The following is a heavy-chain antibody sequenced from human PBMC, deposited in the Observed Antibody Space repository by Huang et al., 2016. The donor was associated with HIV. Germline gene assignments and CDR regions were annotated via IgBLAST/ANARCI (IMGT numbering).Heavy chain of an antibody. CDR1: GGSFSVYY. CDR3: ARGGYRYSYGYFSSTWPIDY. J-gene: IGHJ4*02. D-gene: IGHD5-18*01. Sequence: QVQLQQWGAGLLKPSETLSLTCAVYGGSFSVYYWSWIRQPPGKGLEWIGEINPSGSTNYNPALKRRVTISVDTFKNQFSLKLSSVSAADTAVYYCARGGYRYSYGYFSSTWPIDYWGQGTLVTVSS. V-gene: IGHV4-34*01. CDR2: INPSGST.